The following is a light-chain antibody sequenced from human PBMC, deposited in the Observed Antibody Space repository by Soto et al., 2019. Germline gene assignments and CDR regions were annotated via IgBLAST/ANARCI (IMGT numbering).Light chain of an antibody. CDR1: QRISSW. CDR3: QQYNSYWGT. CDR2: DAS. V-gene: IGKV1-5*01. J-gene: IGKJ1*01. Sequence: DIQMTQSPSTLSASVGDRVTITCRASQRISSWLAWYQQKQGKAPKLLIYDASSLESGVPSRFSGSGSGPEFTLTISSLQPDDFATYYCQQYNSYWGTFGQGTKGEIK.